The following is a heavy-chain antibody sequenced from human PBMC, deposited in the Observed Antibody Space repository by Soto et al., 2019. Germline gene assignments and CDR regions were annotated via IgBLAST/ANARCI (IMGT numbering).Heavy chain of an antibody. CDR3: AKDGSYYDSPTESDF. J-gene: IGHJ4*02. Sequence: AGSLRLASAASGFTFSSYAMTWVRQDPGKGLEWVSAISGSGYHSYYADAVKGRFTISRDNSKNTLYLQMNSLRAEDTAVYYCAKDGSYYDSPTESDFWGQGTLVTVSS. D-gene: IGHD3-22*01. V-gene: IGHV3-23*01. CDR2: ISGSGYHS. CDR1: GFTFSSYA.